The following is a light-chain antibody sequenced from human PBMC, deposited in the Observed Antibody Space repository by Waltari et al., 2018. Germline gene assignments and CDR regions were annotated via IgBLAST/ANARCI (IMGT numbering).Light chain of an antibody. CDR1: QSLESRDGKTY. V-gene: IGKV2-30*01. J-gene: IGKJ1*01. Sequence: EVVMTQSPLSLPVTLRQLASISCRSSQSLESRDGKTYFNWFHQRPGQSPRRLLYKVSNRDSGDPDRFSGSGSGSDFTLRISRVEAEDVGVYYCMQGTHWPWTFGQGTKVEIK. CDR3: MQGTHWPWT. CDR2: KVS.